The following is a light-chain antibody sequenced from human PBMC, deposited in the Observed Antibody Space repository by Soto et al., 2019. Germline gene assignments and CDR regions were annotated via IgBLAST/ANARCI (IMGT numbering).Light chain of an antibody. CDR1: QGIRNF. V-gene: IGKV1-27*01. J-gene: IGKJ3*01. Sequence: DIPMTQSPTSLSASVGDRVTITCRASQGIRNFVAWYQQKPGKAPKLLIYAASTLQSGVPSRFSGSGSGTDFTLTINLLQPEDVATYACQKYSSVPVFGPGTKVEIK. CDR2: AAS. CDR3: QKYSSVPV.